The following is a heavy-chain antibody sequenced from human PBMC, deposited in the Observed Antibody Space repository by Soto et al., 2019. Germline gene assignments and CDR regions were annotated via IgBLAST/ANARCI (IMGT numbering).Heavy chain of an antibody. CDR1: GYTFTSYY. Sequence: ASVKVSCKASGYTFTSYYMHWVRQAPGHGLEWMGIINPSGGSTSYAQKFQGRVTMTRDTSTSTVYMELSSLRSEDTAVYYCARDPRSTSYYDFWSGPRPLDYWGQGTLVTVSS. V-gene: IGHV1-46*01. D-gene: IGHD3-3*01. CDR2: INPSGGST. CDR3: ARDPRSTSYYDFWSGPRPLDY. J-gene: IGHJ4*02.